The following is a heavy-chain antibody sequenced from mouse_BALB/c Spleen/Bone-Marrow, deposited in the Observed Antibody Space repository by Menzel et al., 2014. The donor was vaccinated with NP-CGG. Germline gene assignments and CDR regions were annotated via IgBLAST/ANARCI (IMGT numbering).Heavy chain of an antibody. V-gene: IGHV1S130*01. CDR3: ARHHRYAYYFDY. CDR1: GYTFTNSW. CDR2: IHPNSGNT. Sequence: VQLQQSGSVLVRPGASVKLSCKASGYTFTNSWIHRAKQRPGQGLERIGEIHPNSGNTNFNEKFKVKATLTVDTSSSTAYVDLSSLTAEDSAVYYCARHHRYAYYFDYWGQGTTLTVSS. D-gene: IGHD2-14*01. J-gene: IGHJ2*01.